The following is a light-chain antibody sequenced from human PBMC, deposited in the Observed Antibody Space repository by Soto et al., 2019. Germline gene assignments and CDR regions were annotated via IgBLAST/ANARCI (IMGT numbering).Light chain of an antibody. J-gene: IGKJ3*01. CDR2: DAS. CDR3: QQYGSSPGLFT. Sequence: EIVVTQSPGTLSLSPGERATLSCRASQSVSSTYLAWYQQKPGQAPRLLIYDASRRATGIPDRFSGSGSGTDFTLTSSRLEPEDFAVYYCQQYGSSPGLFTFGPGTKVDIK. V-gene: IGKV3-20*01. CDR1: QSVSSTY.